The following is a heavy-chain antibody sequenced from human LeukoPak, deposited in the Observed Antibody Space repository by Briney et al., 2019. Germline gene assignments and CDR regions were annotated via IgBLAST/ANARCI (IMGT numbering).Heavy chain of an antibody. D-gene: IGHD5-18*01. CDR2: ISSSSSYI. J-gene: IGHJ4*02. CDR1: GFTFSSYS. Sequence: GGSLRLFCAASGFTFSSYSMNWVRQAPGKGLEWVSSISSSSSYIYYADSVKGRFTISRDNAKNSLYLQMNSLRVEDTAFYYCARDLAYSRLDYWGQGMLVTVSS. V-gene: IGHV3-21*01. CDR3: ARDLAYSRLDY.